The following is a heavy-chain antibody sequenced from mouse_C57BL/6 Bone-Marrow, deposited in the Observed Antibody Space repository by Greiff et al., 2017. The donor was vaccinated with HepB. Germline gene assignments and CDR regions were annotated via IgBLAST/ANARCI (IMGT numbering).Heavy chain of an antibody. Sequence: EVQLQQSGPVLVKPGASVKMSCKASGYTFTDYYMNWVKQSHGKSLEWIGVINPYNGGTSYNQKFKGKATLTVDKSSSTAYMELNSLTSEDSAVYYCARRTRYSNFYYAMDYWGQGTSVTVSS. CDR1: GYTFTDYY. V-gene: IGHV1-19*01. CDR3: ARRTRYSNFYYAMDY. CDR2: INPYNGGT. D-gene: IGHD2-5*01. J-gene: IGHJ4*01.